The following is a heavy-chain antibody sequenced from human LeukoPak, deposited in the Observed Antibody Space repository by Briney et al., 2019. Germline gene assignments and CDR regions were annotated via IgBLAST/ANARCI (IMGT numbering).Heavy chain of an antibody. CDR2: IIPILGIA. CDR3: ASSGFGDGYNFDY. Sequence: ASVKVSCKASGGTFSSYTISWVRQAPGQGLEWMGRIIPILGIANSAQKFQGRVTITADKSTSTAYMELSSLRSEDTAVYYCASSGFGDGYNFDYWGQGTLVTVSS. D-gene: IGHD5-24*01. J-gene: IGHJ4*02. V-gene: IGHV1-69*02. CDR1: GGTFSSYT.